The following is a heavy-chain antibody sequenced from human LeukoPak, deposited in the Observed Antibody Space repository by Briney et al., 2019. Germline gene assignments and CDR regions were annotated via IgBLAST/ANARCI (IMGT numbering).Heavy chain of an antibody. D-gene: IGHD6-13*01. Sequence: GGSLRLSCAASGFTFDDYGMSWVRQAPGKGLEWVSGINWNGGSTGYADSVKGRFTISRDNAKNSLYLQMNSLRAEDTAVYYCASSMGSRGSSSWVLPDYWGQGTLVTVSS. CDR2: INWNGGST. J-gene: IGHJ4*02. V-gene: IGHV3-20*04. CDR1: GFTFDDYG. CDR3: ASSMGSRGSSSWVLPDY.